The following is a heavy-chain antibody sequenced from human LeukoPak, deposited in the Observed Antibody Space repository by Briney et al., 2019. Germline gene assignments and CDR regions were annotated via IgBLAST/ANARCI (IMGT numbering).Heavy chain of an antibody. CDR1: GFTFSSYG. J-gene: IGHJ4*02. Sequence: QPGRSLRLSCAASGFTFSSYGMHWVRQAPGKGLEWVAVIWYDGSNKYYADSVKGRFTISRDNDKNSLYLQMNSLRAEDTAVYYCARSARDSEYTNMDYWGQGTLVTVSS. CDR3: ARSARDSEYTNMDY. CDR2: IWYDGSNK. V-gene: IGHV3-33*01. D-gene: IGHD5-18*01.